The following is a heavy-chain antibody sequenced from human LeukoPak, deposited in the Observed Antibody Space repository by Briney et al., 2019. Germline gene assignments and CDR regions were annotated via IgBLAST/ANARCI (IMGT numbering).Heavy chain of an antibody. CDR3: ARFRSGDPDAFDI. CDR2: ISYDGSNK. CDR1: GFTFSSYA. V-gene: IGHV3-30*04. D-gene: IGHD4-17*01. J-gene: IGHJ3*02. Sequence: GGSLRLSCAASGFTFSSYAMHWVRQAPGKGLEWVAVISYDGSNKYYADSVKGRFTISRDNSKNTLYLQMNSLRAEDTSVYYCARFRSGDPDAFDIWGQGTMVTVSS.